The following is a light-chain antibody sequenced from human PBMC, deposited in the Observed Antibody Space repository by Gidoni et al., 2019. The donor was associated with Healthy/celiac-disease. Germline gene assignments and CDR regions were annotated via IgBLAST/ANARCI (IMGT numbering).Light chain of an antibody. J-gene: IGKJ2*01. CDR2: WAS. CDR3: QQYYSTPYT. Sequence: DIVMTQSPDSLAVSLGERATINCKSSQSVLYSSNNKNYLAWYQQKPGQPPKLLIYWASTRESGVPDRFSGSGSGTDFTFTISSLQAEDVAVYYCQQYYSTPYTFGQXTKLEIK. CDR1: QSVLYSSNNKNY. V-gene: IGKV4-1*01.